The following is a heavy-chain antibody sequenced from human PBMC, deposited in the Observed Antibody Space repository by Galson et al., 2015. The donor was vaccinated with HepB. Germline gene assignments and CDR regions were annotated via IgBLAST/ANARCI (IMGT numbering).Heavy chain of an antibody. D-gene: IGHD6-19*01. V-gene: IGHV1-69*04. Sequence: SVKVSCKASGGTFSSYAISWVRQAPGQGLEWTGRIIPILGIANYAQKFQGRVTITADKSTSTAYMELSSLRSEDTAVYYCARDRIAVAGLYYYYGMDVWGQGTTVTVSS. J-gene: IGHJ6*02. CDR1: GGTFSSYA. CDR2: IIPILGIA. CDR3: ARDRIAVAGLYYYYGMDV.